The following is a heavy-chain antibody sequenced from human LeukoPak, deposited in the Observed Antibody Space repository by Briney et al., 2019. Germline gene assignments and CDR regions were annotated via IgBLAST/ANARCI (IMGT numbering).Heavy chain of an antibody. CDR3: AISTIFGVVYYYYYMDV. J-gene: IGHJ6*03. D-gene: IGHD3-3*01. CDR1: GYTFTSNY. CDR2: ISPSGGST. V-gene: IGHV1-46*01. Sequence: ASVKVSCKAFGYTFTSNYMHWVRQAPGQGPEWMGVISPSGGSTTYAQKFQGRVTITADKSTSTAYMELSSLRSEDTAVYYCAISTIFGVVYYYYYMDVWGKGTTVTVSS.